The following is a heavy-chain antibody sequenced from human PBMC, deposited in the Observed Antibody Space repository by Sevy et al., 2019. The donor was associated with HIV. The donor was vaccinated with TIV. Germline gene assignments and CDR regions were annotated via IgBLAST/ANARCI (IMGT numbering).Heavy chain of an antibody. CDR1: GGSVSSGSYY. D-gene: IGHD3-3*02. V-gene: IGHV4-61*01. CDR2: IYYSGST. Sequence: SETLSLTCTVSGGSVSSGSYYWSWIRQPPGKGLEWIGYIYYSGSTNYNPSLKSRVTISVDTSKNQFSLTLSSVTAADTAVYYCAREHSYGDAFDIWGQGTMVTVSS. CDR3: AREHSYGDAFDI. J-gene: IGHJ3*02.